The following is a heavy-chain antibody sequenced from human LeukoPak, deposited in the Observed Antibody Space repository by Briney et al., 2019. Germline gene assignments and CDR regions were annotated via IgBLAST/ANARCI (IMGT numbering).Heavy chain of an antibody. CDR1: GGSISSGSYY. CDR2: IYTSGST. D-gene: IGHD6-19*01. V-gene: IGHV4-61*02. CDR3: ARDQGGGIAVADTFDY. Sequence: SQTLSLTCTVSGGSISSGSYYWSWIRQPAGRGLEWIGRIYTSGSTNYNPSLKSRVTISVDTSKNQFSLKLSSVTAADTAVYYCARDQGGGIAVADTFDYWGQGTLVTVSS. J-gene: IGHJ4*02.